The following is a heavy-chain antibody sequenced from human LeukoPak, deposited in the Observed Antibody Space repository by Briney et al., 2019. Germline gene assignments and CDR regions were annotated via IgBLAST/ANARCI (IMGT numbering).Heavy chain of an antibody. CDR3: ARQGSSSWYSPLFDY. D-gene: IGHD6-13*01. Sequence: SETLSLTCTVSGGSISSYYWSWIRQPPGKGLEWIGYIYYSGSTNYNPSLKSRVTISVDTSKNQFSLKLSSVTAVDTAVYYCARQGSSSWYSPLFDYWGQGTLVTVSS. J-gene: IGHJ4*02. CDR1: GGSISSYY. V-gene: IGHV4-59*08. CDR2: IYYSGST.